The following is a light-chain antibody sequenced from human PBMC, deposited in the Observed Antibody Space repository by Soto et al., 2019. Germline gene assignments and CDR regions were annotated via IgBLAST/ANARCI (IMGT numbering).Light chain of an antibody. Sequence: DIQMTQSPSSLSASVGDRVTITCRASQGIRNDLGWYQQKPGNAPKRLIYAASSLQSWVPSRFSGSGSGTEFTLTIGSLQPDDFATYYCQQYNSYTPRTFGQGTKVDIK. CDR1: QGIRND. CDR2: AAS. J-gene: IGKJ1*01. CDR3: QQYNSYTPRT. V-gene: IGKV1-17*01.